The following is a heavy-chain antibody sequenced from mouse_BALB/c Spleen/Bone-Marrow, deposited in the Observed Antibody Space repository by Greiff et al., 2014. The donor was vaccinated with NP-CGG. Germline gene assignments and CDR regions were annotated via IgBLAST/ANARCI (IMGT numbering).Heavy chain of an antibody. J-gene: IGHJ4*01. V-gene: IGHV5-15*02. Sequence: EVQLVESGGGLVQTGGSRKLSCAASGFTFSDYGMAWVRQAPGKGPEWVAFISNLAYSIYYADTVTGRFTISRENAKNTLYLEMSSLRSEDTAMYYCAREGGAMDYWGQGTSVTVSS. CDR3: AREGGAMDY. CDR2: ISNLAYSI. CDR1: GFTFSDYG.